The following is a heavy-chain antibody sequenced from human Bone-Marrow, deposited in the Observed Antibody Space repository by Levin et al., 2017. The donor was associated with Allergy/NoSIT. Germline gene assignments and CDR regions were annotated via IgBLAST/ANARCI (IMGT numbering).Heavy chain of an antibody. CDR3: ARGRVGAMGRGVWFDP. Sequence: ASVKVSCKASGYTFTSYDINWVRQATGQGLEWMGWMNPNSGNTGYAQKFQGRVTMTRNTSISTAYMELSSLRSEDTAVYYCARGRVGAMGRGVWFDPWGQGTLVTVSS. D-gene: IGHD1-26*01. V-gene: IGHV1-8*01. CDR1: GYTFTSYD. J-gene: IGHJ5*02. CDR2: MNPNSGNT.